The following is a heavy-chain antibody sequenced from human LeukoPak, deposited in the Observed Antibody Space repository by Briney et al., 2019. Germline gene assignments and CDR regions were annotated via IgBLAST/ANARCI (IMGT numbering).Heavy chain of an antibody. D-gene: IGHD5/OR15-5a*01. J-gene: IGHJ6*03. CDR1: GFTFSSYS. CDR3: ARGSTPTYYYYYYMDV. Sequence: PGGSLRLSCAASGFTFSSYSMNWVRQAPGKGLEWVSSISSSSSYIYYADSVKGRFTISRDNAKNSLYLQMNSLRAEDTAVYYCARGSTPTYYYYYYMDVWGKGTTVTVSS. V-gene: IGHV3-21*01. CDR2: ISSSSSYI.